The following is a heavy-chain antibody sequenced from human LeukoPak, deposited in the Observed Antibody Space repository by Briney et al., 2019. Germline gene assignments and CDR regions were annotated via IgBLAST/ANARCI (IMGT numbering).Heavy chain of an antibody. D-gene: IGHD3-22*01. V-gene: IGHV3-48*03. CDR1: GFAFSSFG. CDR3: ARDYYDSSGRFDY. Sequence: GGSLRLSCAASGFAFSSFGMNWVRQAPGKGLEWLSYISSSGSTIYYADSVKGRFTISRDNAKNSLYLQMNSLRSEDTAVYYCARDYYDSSGRFDYWGQGTLVTVSS. J-gene: IGHJ4*02. CDR2: ISSSGSTI.